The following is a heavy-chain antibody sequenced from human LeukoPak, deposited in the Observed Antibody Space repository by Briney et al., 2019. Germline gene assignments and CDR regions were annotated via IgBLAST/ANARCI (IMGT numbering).Heavy chain of an antibody. J-gene: IGHJ3*02. CDR2: INPNSGGT. Sequence: ASVKVSCKASGYTFTGYYMHWVRQAPGQGLEWMGWINPNSGGTNYAQKFQGRVTMTRDTSISTAYMELSRLRSDDTAVYYCARDSASIAAAANAFDIWGQGTMVTVSS. V-gene: IGHV1-2*02. D-gene: IGHD6-13*01. CDR3: ARDSASIAAAANAFDI. CDR1: GYTFTGYY.